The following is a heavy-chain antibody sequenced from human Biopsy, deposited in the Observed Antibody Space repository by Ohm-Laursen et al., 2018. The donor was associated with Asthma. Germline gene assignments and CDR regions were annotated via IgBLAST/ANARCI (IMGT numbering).Heavy chain of an antibody. CDR2: VSSDGHDK. D-gene: IGHD3-22*01. J-gene: IGHJ3*02. CDR3: ARQSGQDFPDTSAFDI. V-gene: IGHV3-30*03. Sequence: SLRLSGAAAGFVFSQCGMHWVRQGPGKGLEWVAFVSSDGHDKFYEDSVKGRFTISRDNSRNRLYLQINRLTVEDSALYFCARQSGQDFPDTSAFDIWGQGTKVAVSS. CDR1: GFVFSQCG.